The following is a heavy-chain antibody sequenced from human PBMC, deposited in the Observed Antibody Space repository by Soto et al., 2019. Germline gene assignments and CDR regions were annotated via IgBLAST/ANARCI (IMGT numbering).Heavy chain of an antibody. J-gene: IGHJ4*02. Sequence: HVQLVQSGGELKKPGASVKVSCNTSGYTFNTYFITWVRQAPGQGLEWMGWISPHNGNTNYAEKFQGRVTMTADTTTKTPNMELRNRRFADTAVYTCGGDPGNSFDYWGRGPPFTAS. CDR3: GGDPGNSFDY. V-gene: IGHV1-18*01. CDR1: GYTFNTYF. CDR2: ISPHNGNT.